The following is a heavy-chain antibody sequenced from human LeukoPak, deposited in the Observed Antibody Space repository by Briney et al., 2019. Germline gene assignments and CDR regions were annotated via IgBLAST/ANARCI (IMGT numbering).Heavy chain of an antibody. Sequence: PGGSLRLSCAASGFTFSSYAMSWVRQAPGKGLEWVSAISGSGGSTYYADSVKGRFTISRDNSKNTLYLQMNGLRAEDTAVYYCAKAPYYDFWSGRYALDYWGQGTLVTVSS. CDR2: ISGSGGST. D-gene: IGHD3-3*01. V-gene: IGHV3-23*01. J-gene: IGHJ4*02. CDR1: GFTFSSYA. CDR3: AKAPYYDFWSGRYALDY.